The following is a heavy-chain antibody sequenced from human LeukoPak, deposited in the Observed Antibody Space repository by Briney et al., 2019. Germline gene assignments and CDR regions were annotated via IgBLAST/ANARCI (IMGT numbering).Heavy chain of an antibody. CDR2: TYYRSKWYN. J-gene: IGHJ4*02. CDR3: ARDYYDSSGYYPYYFDY. D-gene: IGHD3-22*01. V-gene: IGHV6-1*01. Sequence: SQTLSLTCAISGDSVSSNSAAWNWIRQSPSRGLEWLGRTYYRSKWYNDYAVSVKSRITINPDTSKNQFSLQLNSVTPEDTAVYYCARDYYDSSGYYPYYFDYWGQGTLVTVSS. CDR1: GDSVSSNSAA.